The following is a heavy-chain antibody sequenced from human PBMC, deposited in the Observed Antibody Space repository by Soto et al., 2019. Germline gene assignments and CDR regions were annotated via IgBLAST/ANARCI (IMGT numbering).Heavy chain of an antibody. Sequence: PGGSLRLSCAASGFTFSSYGMHWVRQAPGKGLEWVAVIWYDGSNKYYADSVKGRFTISRDNSKNTLYLQMNSLRAEDTAVYYCARDRDSSGYTPYDYWGQGTLVTVSS. CDR3: ARDRDSSGYTPYDY. J-gene: IGHJ4*02. CDR1: GFTFSSYG. V-gene: IGHV3-33*01. D-gene: IGHD3-22*01. CDR2: IWYDGSNK.